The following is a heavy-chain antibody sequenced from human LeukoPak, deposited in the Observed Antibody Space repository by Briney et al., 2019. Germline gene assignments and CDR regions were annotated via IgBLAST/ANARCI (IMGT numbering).Heavy chain of an antibody. CDR3: ARGPYYYDSSGNFDY. Sequence: SETLSLTCTVSGYSISTGYYWDWIRQPPGKGLEWIGRIYTSGNTNYNPSLKSRVTISVDTSKDQFSLKLSSMTAADTAVYYCARGPYYYDSSGNFDYWGQGTLVTVSS. D-gene: IGHD3-22*01. J-gene: IGHJ4*02. CDR1: GYSISTGYY. V-gene: IGHV4-38-2*02. CDR2: IYTSGNT.